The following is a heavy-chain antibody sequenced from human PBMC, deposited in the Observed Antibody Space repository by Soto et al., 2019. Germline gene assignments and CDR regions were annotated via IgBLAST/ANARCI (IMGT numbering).Heavy chain of an antibody. CDR2: IYTSGST. Sequence: QVQLQESGPGLVKPSETLSLTCTVSGGSISSYYWSWIRQPAGKGLEWIGRIYTSGSTNYNPSLKSRVTMSVDTSKNQFSLKLTSVTAADTAVYYCARGEGYCSGTYCRSYSHFYYYGMDVWGQGTTVTVSS. CDR3: ARGEGYCSGTYCRSYSHFYYYGMDV. CDR1: GGSISSYY. D-gene: IGHD2-2*01. J-gene: IGHJ6*02. V-gene: IGHV4-4*07.